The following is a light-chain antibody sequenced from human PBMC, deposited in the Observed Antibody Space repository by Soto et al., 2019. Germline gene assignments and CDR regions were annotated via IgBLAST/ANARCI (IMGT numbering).Light chain of an antibody. V-gene: IGKV1-5*01. Sequence: SKLALSPCTLPASVGDRVTITCRASQSISNRLAWYQQKPGPAPKVLIYHASNLQSGVPSRFGGSGSGTEFTLTTSDLPPDDCAHYYCPPHNTCSFGQGTKVDI. CDR2: HAS. CDR1: QSISNR. J-gene: IGKJ1*01. CDR3: PPHNTCS.